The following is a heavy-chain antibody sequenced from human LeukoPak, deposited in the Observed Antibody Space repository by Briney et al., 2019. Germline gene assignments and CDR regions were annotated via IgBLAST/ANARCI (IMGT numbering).Heavy chain of an antibody. CDR1: GFTVSSDY. CDR2: IYSGGST. D-gene: IGHD1-26*01. CDR3: ARGASGTYYFGY. Sequence: GGSLRLSCAASGFTVSSDYMTWVRQAPGKGLDWVSVIYSGGSTYNADSVKGRFTISRDNSKNTLFLQMNSLRPEDTAVYYCARGASGTYYFGYWGRGTLVTVSS. V-gene: IGHV3-66*02. J-gene: IGHJ4*02.